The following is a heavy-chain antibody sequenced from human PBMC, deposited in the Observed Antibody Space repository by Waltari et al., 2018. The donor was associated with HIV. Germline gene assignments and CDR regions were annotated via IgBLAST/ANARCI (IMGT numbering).Heavy chain of an antibody. V-gene: IGHV4-39*01. D-gene: IGHD6-19*01. CDR3: VAXRTVTGTIDK. CDR2: IYSNGVS. CDR1: TGYITQSYS. Sequence: QLQXQESGPXLVKPSETLSLTCTVSTGYITQSYSWGWVRQLPGTGLEWIXSIYSNGVSHYXPXXXXXVXLSVXXXXXQFXLTLTAVXAAXXSXXFXVAXRTVTGTIDKWGQGTLVTVS. J-gene: IGHJ4*02.